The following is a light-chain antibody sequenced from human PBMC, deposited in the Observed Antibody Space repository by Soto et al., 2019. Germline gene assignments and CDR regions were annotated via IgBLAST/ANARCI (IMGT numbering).Light chain of an antibody. Sequence: EIALTQSPDTLSLSPGERATLSCRASQSVSSYLAWYQQKPGQAPRLLIYDASNRATGIPARFSGSGSGTDFTLTISSLEPEDFAVYYCQQRSNWPITFGQGTRLEIK. CDR2: DAS. V-gene: IGKV3-11*01. CDR3: QQRSNWPIT. J-gene: IGKJ5*01. CDR1: QSVSSY.